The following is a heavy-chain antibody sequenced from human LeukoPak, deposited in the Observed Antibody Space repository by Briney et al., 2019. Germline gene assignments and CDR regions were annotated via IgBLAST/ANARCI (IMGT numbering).Heavy chain of an antibody. CDR1: GYTFIGYF. CDR3: ARELSSTPHWELDY. CDR2: INAGSGGP. V-gene: IGHV1-2*06. J-gene: IGHJ4*02. D-gene: IGHD7-27*01. Sequence: GASVKVSCKTSGYTFIGYFIHWVRQAAGQGREWMGRINAGSGGPEYAEDFQGRVTMTRDTSITTASMELSGLSSDDTAIYYCARELSSTPHWELDYWGQGTLVTVSS.